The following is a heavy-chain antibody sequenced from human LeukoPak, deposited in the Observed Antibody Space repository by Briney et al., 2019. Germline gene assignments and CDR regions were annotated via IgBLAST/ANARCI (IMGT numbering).Heavy chain of an antibody. J-gene: IGHJ3*02. V-gene: IGHV4-59*01. CDR1: GGSFSGYS. D-gene: IGHD3-10*01. Sequence: PSETLSLTCAVYGGSFSGYSWNWIRQSPGKGLEWIGYIYYSGSTNYNPSLKSRVTISVDTSKNQFSLKLSFVTAADTAMYYCARSDYHNSGSHTVFDAFDIWGQGTRVTVSS. CDR3: ARSDYHNSGSHTVFDAFDI. CDR2: IYYSGST.